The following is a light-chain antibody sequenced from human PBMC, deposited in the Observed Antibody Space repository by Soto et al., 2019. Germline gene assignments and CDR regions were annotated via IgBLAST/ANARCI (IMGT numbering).Light chain of an antibody. CDR1: SSNIGSNY. V-gene: IGLV1-47*01. CDR2: TNN. J-gene: IGLJ2*01. Sequence: QSVLTQPPSASGTPGQRVTISCSGRSSNIGSNYVYWYQQFPGAAPKLLIYTNNQRPSGVPDRFSGSKSGTSASLAISGLRSEDEADYYCAAWDDSLSVVIFGGGTKLTVL. CDR3: AAWDDSLSVVI.